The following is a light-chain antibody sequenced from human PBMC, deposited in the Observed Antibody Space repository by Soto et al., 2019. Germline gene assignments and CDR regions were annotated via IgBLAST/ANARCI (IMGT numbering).Light chain of an antibody. V-gene: IGKV1-39*01. J-gene: IGKJ2*01. CDR1: QSISSY. CDR3: QQSYSNPYT. Sequence: DIQMTQSPSSLSVSVGDRVTITCRASQSISSYLNWYQQKPGKAPKLLVYAASSLQSGVPSRFSGSGSGTDFTLTISSLQPEDFATYYCQQSYSNPYTFGRGTKLEIK. CDR2: AAS.